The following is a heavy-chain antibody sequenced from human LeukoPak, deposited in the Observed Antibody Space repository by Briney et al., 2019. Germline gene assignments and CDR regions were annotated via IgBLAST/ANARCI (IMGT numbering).Heavy chain of an antibody. CDR2: ISGSGGST. CDR1: GFTFSSYA. Sequence: GGSLRLSCAASGFTFSSYAMSWVRQAPGKGLEWVSAISGSGGSTYYADSVKGRFTISRDNSKNTLYLQMNSLRAEDTAVYYCAKDFRGYCSSTSCLQPYYFDYWGQGTLVTVPS. CDR3: AKDFRGYCSSTSCLQPYYFDY. D-gene: IGHD2-2*01. J-gene: IGHJ4*02. V-gene: IGHV3-23*01.